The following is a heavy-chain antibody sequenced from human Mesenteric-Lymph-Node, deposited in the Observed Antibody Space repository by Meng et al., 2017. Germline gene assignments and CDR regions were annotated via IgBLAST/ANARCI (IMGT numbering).Heavy chain of an antibody. D-gene: IGHD4-23*01. CDR2: IYPGDSDT. V-gene: IGHV5-51*01. CDR3: ARLSASTVVTSFDY. CDR1: GYSFTTYW. J-gene: IGHJ4*02. Sequence: GGSLRLSCKGSGYSFTTYWIGWVRQMPGKGLEWMGIIYPGDSDTRYNPSFQGQVTISADNSISTAYLQWSSLKASDTAMYYCARLSASTVVTSFDYWGQGTLVTVSS.